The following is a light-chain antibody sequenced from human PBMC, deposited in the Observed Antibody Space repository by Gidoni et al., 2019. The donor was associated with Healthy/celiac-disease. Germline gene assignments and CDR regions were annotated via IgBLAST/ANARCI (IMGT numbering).Light chain of an antibody. V-gene: IGKV1-5*03. Sequence: DIQMTQSPSTLSASVGDRVTITCRASQSISSWLAWYQQKPGKAPKLLIYKASSLESGVPSRFSGSGSGTEFTLTISSLQPDDFATYYCQQYNSYSPWTWTFXXXTKVEIK. J-gene: IGKJ1*01. CDR2: KAS. CDR1: QSISSW. CDR3: QQYNSYSPWTWT.